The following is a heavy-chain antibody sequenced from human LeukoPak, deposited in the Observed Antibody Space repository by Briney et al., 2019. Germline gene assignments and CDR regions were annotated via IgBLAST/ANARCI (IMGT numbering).Heavy chain of an antibody. CDR2: INHSGGT. J-gene: IGHJ4*02. Sequence: PSETLSLTCAVYGGSFSDYSWSWIRQPPGKGLEWIGEINHSGGTNNNPSLKSRVTISVDTSKNQFSLKLSSVTAADTAVYYCARQSSFGETDYWGQGTLVTVSS. V-gene: IGHV4-34*01. CDR3: ARQSSFGETDY. CDR1: GGSFSDYS. D-gene: IGHD3-10*01.